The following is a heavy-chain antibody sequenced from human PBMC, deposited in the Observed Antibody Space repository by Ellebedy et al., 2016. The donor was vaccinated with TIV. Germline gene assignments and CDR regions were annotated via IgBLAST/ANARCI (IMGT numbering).Heavy chain of an antibody. CDR1: GFIFSDHY. CDR2: IRKKVNSYST. V-gene: IGHV3-72*01. D-gene: IGHD3-10*01. Sequence: SLKISXAASGFIFSDHYMDWVRQAPGKGLQWVGRIRKKVNSYSTEYAASVKGRFTISRDDSQSSLYLQMNSLNTEDTAVYYCARSGSYSAFHYWGQGTLVTVSS. J-gene: IGHJ4*02. CDR3: ARSGSYSAFHY.